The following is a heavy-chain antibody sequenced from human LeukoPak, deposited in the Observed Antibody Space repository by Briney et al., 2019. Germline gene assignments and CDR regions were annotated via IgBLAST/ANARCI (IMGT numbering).Heavy chain of an antibody. CDR3: ARDRQTLWFGEHGDYYYMDV. Sequence: SQTLSLTCTVSGGSISSGGYYWSWIRQHPGKGLEWIGYIYYSGSTYYNPSLKSRVTISVDTSKNQFSLKLSSVTAADTAVYYCARDRQTLWFGEHGDYYYMDVWGKGTTVTVSS. J-gene: IGHJ6*03. D-gene: IGHD3-10*01. V-gene: IGHV4-31*03. CDR2: IYYSGST. CDR1: GGSISSGGYY.